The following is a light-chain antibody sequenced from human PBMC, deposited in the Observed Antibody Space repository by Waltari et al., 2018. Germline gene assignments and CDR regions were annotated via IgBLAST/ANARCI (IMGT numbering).Light chain of an antibody. Sequence: QAVVTQEPSFSVSPGGTVPLTCALSAGSLSTRHSPSWYPQIPGPAPRALIYTTNTRSSGVPGRFSGSILGNRAALTITGAQADDESNYYCVLYMGNGISIFGGGTKLTVL. J-gene: IGLJ2*01. V-gene: IGLV8-61*01. CDR3: VLYMGNGISI. CDR2: TTN. CDR1: AGSLSTRHS.